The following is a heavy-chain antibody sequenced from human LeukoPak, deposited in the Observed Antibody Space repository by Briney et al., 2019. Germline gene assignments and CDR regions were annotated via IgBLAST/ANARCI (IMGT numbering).Heavy chain of an antibody. Sequence: SVRVSCKASGYIFTSYAISWVRQAPGQGLEWMGGIIPIFGTANYAQKFQGRVTITADESTSTAYMELSSLRSEDTAVYYCARERKKQQLVRGNWFDPWGQGTLVTVSS. D-gene: IGHD6-13*01. CDR3: ARERKKQQLVRGNWFDP. J-gene: IGHJ5*02. V-gene: IGHV1-69*13. CDR1: GYIFTSYA. CDR2: IIPIFGTA.